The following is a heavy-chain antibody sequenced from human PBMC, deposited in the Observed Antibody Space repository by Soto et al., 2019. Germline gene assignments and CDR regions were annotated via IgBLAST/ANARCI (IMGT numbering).Heavy chain of an antibody. V-gene: IGHV4-34*01. Sequence: PSETLSLTCAVYGGSFSGYYWSWIRQPPGKGLEWIGEINHSGSTNYNPSLKSRVTISVDTSKNQFSLKLSSVTAADTAVYYCARGGPSTDFDIVVVPNWFDPWGQGTLVTVSS. D-gene: IGHD2-2*01. CDR3: ARGGPSTDFDIVVVPNWFDP. CDR2: INHSGST. J-gene: IGHJ5*02. CDR1: GGSFSGYY.